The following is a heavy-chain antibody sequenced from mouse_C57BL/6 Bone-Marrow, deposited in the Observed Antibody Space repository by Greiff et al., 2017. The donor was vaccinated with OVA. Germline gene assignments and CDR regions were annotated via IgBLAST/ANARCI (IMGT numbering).Heavy chain of an antibody. D-gene: IGHD4-1*01. Sequence: QVQLQQSGAELARPGASVKLSCKASGYTFTSYGISWVKQRTGQGLEWIGEIYPRSGNTYYNEKFKGKATLTADKSSSTAYMELRSLTSEDSAVYFCARWEPTYWYFDVWGTGTTVTVSS. J-gene: IGHJ1*03. CDR2: IYPRSGNT. CDR1: GYTFTSYG. V-gene: IGHV1-81*01. CDR3: ARWEPTYWYFDV.